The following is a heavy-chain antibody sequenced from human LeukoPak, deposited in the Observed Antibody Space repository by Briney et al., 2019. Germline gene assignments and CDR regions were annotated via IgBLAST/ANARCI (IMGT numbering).Heavy chain of an antibody. Sequence: PGGSLRLSCAVSGCTFRSYAMSWVRQAPGKGLEWVSGISDSGGSTYYADSVKGRFTLSRDNSKNTLYLQMNSLRAEDTAVYYCAKGLGYRSYYFDYWGQGTLVTVST. J-gene: IGHJ4*02. CDR1: GCTFRSYA. CDR3: AKGLGYRSYYFDY. CDR2: ISDSGGST. V-gene: IGHV3-23*01. D-gene: IGHD5-12*01.